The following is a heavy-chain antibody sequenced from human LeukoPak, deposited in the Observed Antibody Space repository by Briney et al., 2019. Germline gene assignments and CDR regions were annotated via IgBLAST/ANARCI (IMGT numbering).Heavy chain of an antibody. D-gene: IGHD2-8*01. V-gene: IGHV3-74*01. CDR3: ARGVYEEDVNY. Sequence: GGSLRLSCAASGFTFSNYWMHCVRQAPGKGLVWVSRLSSDGRDPSYADSVKGRFTISRDNAKNTLYMQMNSLRAEDTAVYYCARGVYEEDVNYWGQGTLVTVSS. CDR2: LSSDGRDP. J-gene: IGHJ4*02. CDR1: GFTFSNYW.